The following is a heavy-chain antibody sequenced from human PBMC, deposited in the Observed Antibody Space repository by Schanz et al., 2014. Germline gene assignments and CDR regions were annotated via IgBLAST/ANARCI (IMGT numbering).Heavy chain of an antibody. V-gene: IGHV1-18*01. CDR3: ARDRRFFDRDDLYYFDA. CDR2: ISVYTGNT. J-gene: IGHJ4*02. Sequence: QVQLVQSGAEVKKPGASVKVSCKASGYTFTTYAMSWVRQAPGQGLEWVGLISVYTGNTKYGQKVQGRFAMTTDTSASTAYMALTDLRSDDAAVYYCARDRRFFDRDDLYYFDAWGQGTLVTVSA. D-gene: IGHD3-3*01. CDR1: GYTFTTYA.